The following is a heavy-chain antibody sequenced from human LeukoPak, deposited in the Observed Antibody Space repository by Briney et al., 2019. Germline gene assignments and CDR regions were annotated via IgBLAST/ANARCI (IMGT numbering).Heavy chain of an antibody. CDR2: ISYDGSNK. V-gene: IGHV3-30-3*01. CDR1: GFTFSSYA. Sequence: GALRLSCAASGFTFSSYAMHWVRQAPGKGLEWVAVISYDGSNKYYADSVKGRFTISRDNSKNTLYLQMNSLRAEDTAVYYCARDLQDDAFDIWGQGTMVTVSS. CDR3: ARDLQDDAFDI. J-gene: IGHJ3*02.